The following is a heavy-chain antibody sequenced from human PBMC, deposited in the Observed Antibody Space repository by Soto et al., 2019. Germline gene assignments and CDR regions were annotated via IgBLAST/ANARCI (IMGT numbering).Heavy chain of an antibody. Sequence: SETLSLTCTFSGGSISSGGYYWSWIRQHPGKGLEWIGYIYYSGSTYYNPSLKSRVTISVDTSKNQFSLKLSSVTAADTAVYYCARSPYYYDSSGSRSDYWGQGTLVTVSS. J-gene: IGHJ4*02. V-gene: IGHV4-31*03. D-gene: IGHD3-22*01. CDR2: IYYSGST. CDR1: GGSISSGGYY. CDR3: ARSPYYYDSSGSRSDY.